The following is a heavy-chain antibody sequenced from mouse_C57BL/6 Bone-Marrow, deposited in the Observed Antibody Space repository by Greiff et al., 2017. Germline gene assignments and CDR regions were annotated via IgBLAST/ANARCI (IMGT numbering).Heavy chain of an antibody. J-gene: IGHJ2*01. Sequence: VQLQQSGAELVKPGDSVKMSCTASGYTFTTYPIEWMKQNHGKSLEWIGNFHPYNDDTKYNEKFKGKATLTVEKSSSTVYLELSRLTSDDSAVYYGARGGNYGGYYYDYWGQGTTLTVSS. CDR2: FHPYNDDT. V-gene: IGHV1-47*01. CDR3: ARGGNYGGYYYDY. CDR1: GYTFTTYP. D-gene: IGHD2-1*01.